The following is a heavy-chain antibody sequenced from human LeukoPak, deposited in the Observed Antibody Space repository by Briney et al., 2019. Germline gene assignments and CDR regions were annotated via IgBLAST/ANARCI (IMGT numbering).Heavy chain of an antibody. V-gene: IGHV3-64*04. CDR3: ARDYIYASDI. CDR2: ITSNGGST. J-gene: IGHJ3*02. CDR1: GFIFSDYA. D-gene: IGHD3-3*02. Sequence: GGSLRLSCSASGFIFSDYAMHWVRQAPGKGLESVSAITSNGGSTYYADSVKGRFTISRDNSKNTLYLQMNSLRDEDTAVYYCARDYIYASDIWGQGTMVTVSS.